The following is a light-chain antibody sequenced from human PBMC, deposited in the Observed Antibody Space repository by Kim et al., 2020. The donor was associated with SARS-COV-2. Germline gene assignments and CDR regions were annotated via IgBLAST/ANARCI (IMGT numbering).Light chain of an antibody. V-gene: IGLV2-18*02. CDR2: EVT. CDR3: TSCIDSNTVL. J-gene: IGLJ2*01. Sequence: GQSTTSACTGTRTDVGGYNRVSWYQQPPGTAPKLIIYEVTKRPSGVPDRFSGSKSVNTASLTISGLRPEDEATYYCTSCIDSNTVLFGGGTKVTVL. CDR1: RTDVGGYNR.